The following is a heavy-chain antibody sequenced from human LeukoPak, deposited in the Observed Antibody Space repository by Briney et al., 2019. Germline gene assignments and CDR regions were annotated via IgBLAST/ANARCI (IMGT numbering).Heavy chain of an antibody. V-gene: IGHV3-11*01. Sequence: GGSLRLSCAASGFTFSDYYMSWIRKTPGKGLEWVSYISSSGSTIYYADSVKGRFTISRDNAKNSLYLQMNSLRAEDTAVYYCARDLAAYSNYFDYYYYYMDVWGKGTTVTVSS. CDR1: GFTFSDYY. D-gene: IGHD4-11*01. CDR2: ISSSGSTI. CDR3: ARDLAAYSNYFDYYYYYMDV. J-gene: IGHJ6*03.